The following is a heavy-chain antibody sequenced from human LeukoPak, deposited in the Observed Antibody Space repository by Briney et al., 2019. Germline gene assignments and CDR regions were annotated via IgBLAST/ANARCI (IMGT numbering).Heavy chain of an antibody. CDR2: IYYSGST. CDR3: VSKGDWGPYYFDY. Sequence: SETLSLTCTVSGGSISSYYWSWIRQPPGKGLEWIGYIYYSGSTNYNPSLKSRVTISVDTSKNQFSLKLSSVTAADTAVYYCVSKGDWGPYYFDYWGQGTLVTVSS. J-gene: IGHJ4*02. CDR1: GGSISSYY. D-gene: IGHD2-21*02. V-gene: IGHV4-59*12.